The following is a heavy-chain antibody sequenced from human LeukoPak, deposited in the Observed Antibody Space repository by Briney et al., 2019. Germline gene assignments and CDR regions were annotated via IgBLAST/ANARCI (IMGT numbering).Heavy chain of an antibody. CDR3: AREGYSYGYTDDYFDY. V-gene: IGHV3-48*04. J-gene: IGHJ4*02. CDR2: ISWNSGSI. D-gene: IGHD5-18*01. CDR1: GFTVSSNY. Sequence: GGSLRLSCAASGFTVSSNYMSWVRPAPGKGLEWVSGISWNSGSIGYAGSVKGRFTISRDNAKNSLYLQMNSLRAEDTAVYYCAREGYSYGYTDDYFDYWGQGTLVTVSS.